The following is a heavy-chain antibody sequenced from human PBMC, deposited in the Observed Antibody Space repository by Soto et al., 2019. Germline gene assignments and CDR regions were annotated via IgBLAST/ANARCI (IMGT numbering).Heavy chain of an antibody. D-gene: IGHD1-7*01. Sequence: PGESLKISCNDSGYSFTSYWIGWVRQMPGKGLEWMGIIYPGDSDTRYSPSFQGQVTISADKSISTAYLQWSSLKASDTAMYYCARRAYNWNYAFDIWGQGTMVTVSS. CDR1: GYSFTSYW. CDR2: IYPGDSDT. CDR3: ARRAYNWNYAFDI. J-gene: IGHJ3*02. V-gene: IGHV5-51*01.